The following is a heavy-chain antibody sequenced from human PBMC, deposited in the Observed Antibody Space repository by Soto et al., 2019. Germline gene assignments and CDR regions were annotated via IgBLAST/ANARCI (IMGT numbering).Heavy chain of an antibody. J-gene: IGHJ5*02. CDR3: ARVWDSSSWFDWFDP. Sequence: GGSLRLSCAASGFTFSSYAMSWVRQAPGKGLEWVSSISSSGGSIYYADSVKGRFTISRDNAKNSLYLQMNSLRAEDTAVYYCARVWDSSSWFDWFDPWGQGTLVTVSS. CDR1: GFTFSSYA. CDR2: ISSSGGSI. D-gene: IGHD6-13*01. V-gene: IGHV3-21*01.